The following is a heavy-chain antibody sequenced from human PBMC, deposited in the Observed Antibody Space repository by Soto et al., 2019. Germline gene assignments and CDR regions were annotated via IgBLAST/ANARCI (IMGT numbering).Heavy chain of an antibody. V-gene: IGHV2-5*02. CDR2: VSWDGDE. J-gene: IGHJ5*02. CDR3: AHSRGTGVYCDSTSCLSSFDP. CDR1: GFSLSASGVG. Sequence: QITLEESGPTLVEPTQPLTLTCTFSGFSLSASGVGVGWIRQPPGEALERLALVSWDGDERYSPSLKSRLTITKNTSKNQVVLTMTNMDPVDTATYYCAHSRGTGVYCDSTSCLSSFDPWGQGALVTVSS. D-gene: IGHD2-2*01.